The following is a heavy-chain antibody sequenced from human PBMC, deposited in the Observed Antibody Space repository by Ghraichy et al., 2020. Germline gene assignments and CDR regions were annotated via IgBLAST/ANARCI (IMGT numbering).Heavy chain of an antibody. CDR3: TKELGTMTRKIANFED. V-gene: IGHV3-30*18. Sequence: GGSLRLSCVASGFIFSSFGMHWVRQAPGKGLEWVALMTYDGRNEYYVESVKGRFTISRDNSKNTLYLEMNSLRAEDTAVYFCTKELGTMTRKIANFEDWGQGTLVTVSS. CDR1: GFIFSSFG. D-gene: IGHD3-22*01. J-gene: IGHJ4*02. CDR2: MTYDGRNE.